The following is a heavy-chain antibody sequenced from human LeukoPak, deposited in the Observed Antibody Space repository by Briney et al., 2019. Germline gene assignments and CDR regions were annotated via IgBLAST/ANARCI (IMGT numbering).Heavy chain of an antibody. CDR3: ARGGGSLVVPSNYFDY. CDR1: GGTFSSYA. Sequence: RGSSVKVSCKASGGTFSSYAISWVRQAPGQGLEWMGGIIPIFGTANYAQKFQGRVTITTDESTSTAYMELSSLRSEDTAVYYCARGGGSLVVPSNYFDYWGQGTLVTVSS. J-gene: IGHJ4*02. CDR2: IIPIFGTA. V-gene: IGHV1-69*05. D-gene: IGHD2-2*01.